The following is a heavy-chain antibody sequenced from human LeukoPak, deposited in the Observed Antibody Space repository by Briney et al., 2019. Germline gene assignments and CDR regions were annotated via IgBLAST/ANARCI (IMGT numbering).Heavy chain of an antibody. V-gene: IGHV1-18*01. Sequence: ASVKVSCKASGYTFTSYGISWVRQAPGQGLEWMGWISAYNGNTNYAQKLQGRVTMTTDTSTSTAYMELRSLRSDDTAVYHCARDHRLSKYYYGSGSYFGNPPGYWGQGTLVTVSS. CDR1: GYTFTSYG. J-gene: IGHJ4*02. CDR2: ISAYNGNT. CDR3: ARDHRLSKYYYGSGSYFGNPPGY. D-gene: IGHD3-10*01.